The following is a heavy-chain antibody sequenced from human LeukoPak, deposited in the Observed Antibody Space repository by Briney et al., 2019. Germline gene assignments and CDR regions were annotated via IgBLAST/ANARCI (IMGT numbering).Heavy chain of an antibody. CDR3: ARELVYCSRNSCPLYRY. J-gene: IGHJ4*02. CDR2: INPNSGGT. V-gene: IGHV1-2*02. CDR1: GYTFTASY. Sequence: GASVKVSCKASGYTFTASYMHCVRQAPGQGLEWMGWINPNSGGTHYAQKFQGRVTMTRDTSISTGYMELSSLRSDDTAVYYCARELVYCSRNSCPLYRYGGQGTLVTVSS. D-gene: IGHD2-2*01.